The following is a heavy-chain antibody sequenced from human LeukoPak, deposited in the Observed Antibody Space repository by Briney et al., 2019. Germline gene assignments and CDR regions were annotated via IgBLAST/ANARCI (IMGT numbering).Heavy chain of an antibody. V-gene: IGHV3-48*03. CDR1: GFIFSTYE. D-gene: IGHD3-16*01. CDR3: ARSFYAFVDY. J-gene: IGHJ4*02. CDR2: ISTSGTTI. Sequence: PGGSLRLSCAASGFIFSTYEINWVRQAPGKGLEWVSYISTSGTTIYYSDSVKGRFTISRDNAKNSLYLQMNSLRAEDTAVYYCARSFYAFVDYWGQGTLVTVSS.